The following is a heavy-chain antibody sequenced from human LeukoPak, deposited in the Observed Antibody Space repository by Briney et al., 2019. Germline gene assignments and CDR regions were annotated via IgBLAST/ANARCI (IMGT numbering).Heavy chain of an antibody. CDR3: ARGTIFGVAGYY. V-gene: IGHV1-69*05. CDR2: IIPIFGTA. D-gene: IGHD3-3*01. Sequence: GASVNVSCKASGGTFSSYAISWVRQAPGQGLEWMGRIIPIFGTANYAQQFQGRVTITTHESKSTAYMELSSLRSEDTAVYYCARGTIFGVAGYYWGQGPLVTVSS. J-gene: IGHJ4*02. CDR1: GGTFSSYA.